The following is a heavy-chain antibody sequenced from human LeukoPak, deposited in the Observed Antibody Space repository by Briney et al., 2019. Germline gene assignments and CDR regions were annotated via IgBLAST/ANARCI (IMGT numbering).Heavy chain of an antibody. CDR1: GGAFSSYA. D-gene: IGHD1-26*01. J-gene: IGHJ3*02. Sequence: SVKVSCKASGGAFSSYAISWVRQAPGQGLEWMGGIIPIFGTANYAQKFQGRVTITTDESTSTAYMELSSLRSEDTAVYYCASIVVGATLDAFDIWGQGTMVTVSS. V-gene: IGHV1-69*05. CDR2: IIPIFGTA. CDR3: ASIVVGATLDAFDI.